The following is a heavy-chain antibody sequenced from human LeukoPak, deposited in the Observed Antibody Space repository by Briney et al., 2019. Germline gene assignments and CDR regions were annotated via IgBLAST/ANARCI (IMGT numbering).Heavy chain of an antibody. V-gene: IGHV4-39*07. CDR3: ARERPYSSIWWSPLYFDY. Sequence: SETLCLTCTVSGGSISSSAYYWGWIRQPPGTGLEWIGNIYYSGTTYYNPSLKSGVTISVDTSKTLLSLTLSSVTAADTAVYYCARERPYSSIWWSPLYFDYWGQGTLVTVSS. CDR1: GGSISSSAYY. D-gene: IGHD6-13*01. CDR2: IYYSGTT. J-gene: IGHJ4*02.